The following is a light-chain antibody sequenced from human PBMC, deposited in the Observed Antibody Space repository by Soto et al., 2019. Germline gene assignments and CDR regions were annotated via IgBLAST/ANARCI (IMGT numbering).Light chain of an antibody. CDR2: DVS. Sequence: QSALTQPASVSGSPGQSITISCTGTSSDVGGYNYVSWYQQHPGKAPKLMIYDVSNRPSGVSNRFSGSKSGNTASLTISGLQAEDEADYYCSSYTSSITLVVFGGGTKLT. CDR3: SSYTSSITLVV. J-gene: IGLJ2*01. CDR1: SSDVGGYNY. V-gene: IGLV2-14*01.